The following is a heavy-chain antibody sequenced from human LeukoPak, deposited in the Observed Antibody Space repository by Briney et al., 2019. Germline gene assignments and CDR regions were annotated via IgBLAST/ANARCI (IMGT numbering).Heavy chain of an antibody. CDR3: ATVSDFWSGLPFDP. V-gene: IGHV1-24*01. Sequence: ASVKVSCKASGGTFSSYAISWVRQAPGKGLEWMGGFDPEDGETIYAQKFQGRVTMTEDTSTDTAYMELSSLRSEDTAVYYCATVSDFWSGLPFDPWGQGTLVTVSS. D-gene: IGHD3-3*01. CDR2: FDPEDGET. CDR1: GGTFSSYA. J-gene: IGHJ5*02.